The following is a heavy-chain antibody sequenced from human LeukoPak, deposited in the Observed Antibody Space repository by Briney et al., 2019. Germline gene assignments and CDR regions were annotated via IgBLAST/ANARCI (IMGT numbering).Heavy chain of an antibody. V-gene: IGHV4-61*01. CDR1: GGSVSSGSYY. J-gene: IGHJ4*02. D-gene: IGHD6-13*01. Sequence: SETLSLTCTVSGGSVSSGSYYWSWIRQPPGKGLEWIGYIYYSGSTNYNPSLKSRVTISVDTSKNQFSLKLSSVTAADTAVYYGARWSPIAAARDLDYWRQETVVSVLS. CDR2: IYYSGST. CDR3: ARWSPIAAARDLDY.